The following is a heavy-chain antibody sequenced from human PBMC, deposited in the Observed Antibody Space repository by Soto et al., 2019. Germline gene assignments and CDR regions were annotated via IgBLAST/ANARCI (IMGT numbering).Heavy chain of an antibody. CDR1: GYTFTSYG. Sequence: ASVKVSCKASGYTFTSYGISWVRQAPGQGLEWMGWISAYNGNTNYAQKLQGRVTMTTDTSTSTAYMELRSLRSDDTVVYYCARGVAVAEPIMYYFDYWGQGTLVTVSS. CDR2: ISAYNGNT. V-gene: IGHV1-18*01. D-gene: IGHD6-19*01. CDR3: ARGVAVAEPIMYYFDY. J-gene: IGHJ4*02.